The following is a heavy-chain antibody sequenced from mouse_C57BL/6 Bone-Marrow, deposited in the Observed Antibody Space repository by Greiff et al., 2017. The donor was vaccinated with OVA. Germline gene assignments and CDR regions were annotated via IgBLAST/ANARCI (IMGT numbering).Heavy chain of an antibody. J-gene: IGHJ4*01. CDR3: ARPSGALLRFMDY. Sequence: EVQLQQSGPELVKPGASVKISCKASGYTFTDYYMNWVKQSPGKSLEWIGDINPNNGGTSYNQKFKGKATLTVDKSSSTAYMELSSLTSEDSAVYDCARPSGALLRFMDYWGQGTSVTVSS. CDR2: INPNNGGT. CDR1: GYTFTDYY. D-gene: IGHD1-1*01. V-gene: IGHV1-26*01.